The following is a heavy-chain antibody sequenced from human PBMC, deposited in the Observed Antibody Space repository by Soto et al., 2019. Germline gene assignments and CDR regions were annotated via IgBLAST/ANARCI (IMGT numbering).Heavy chain of an antibody. D-gene: IGHD3-10*01. CDR1: GGSMRCSTSNFY. Sequence: PSETLSLTFSVSGGSMRCSTSNFYWSWIRQSPGKGLEWIWSIYYSVATNYNPSLESRLTISVDTSKNQFSLKLSSVTAADTAVYYCARDRVEYGSGSYYKTYVTHDAFDIWGQGTMVTVSS. V-gene: IGHV4-59*12. CDR2: IYYSVAT. CDR3: ARDRVEYGSGSYYKTYVTHDAFDI. J-gene: IGHJ3*02.